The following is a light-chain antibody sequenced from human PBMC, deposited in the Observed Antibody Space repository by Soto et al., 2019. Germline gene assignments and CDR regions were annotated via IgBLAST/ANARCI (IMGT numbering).Light chain of an antibody. V-gene: IGLV2-14*03. Sequence: SALTQPASVFGFPGQSITFSCTGTSSDVGGYNFVSWYQQHPGKAPKLMIYEVSSRPSGVSNRFSGSKSGNTASLTISGVQPEDEADYYCSSYTTSTTVVFGTGTKVTVL. CDR2: EVS. CDR1: SSDVGGYNF. CDR3: SSYTTSTTVV. J-gene: IGLJ1*01.